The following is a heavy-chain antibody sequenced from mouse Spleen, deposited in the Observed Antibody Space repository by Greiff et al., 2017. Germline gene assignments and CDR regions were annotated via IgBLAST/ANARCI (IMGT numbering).Heavy chain of an antibody. CDR1: GYTFTDYN. V-gene: IGHV1-18*01. CDR2: INPNNGGT. Sequence: VQLKQSGPELVKPGASVKIPCKASGYTFTDYNMDWVKQSHGKSLEWIGDINPNNGGTIYNQKFKGKATLTVDKSSSTAYMELRSLTSEDTAVYYCARGNYRGYYYAMDYWGQGTSVTVSS. J-gene: IGHJ4*01. D-gene: IGHD2-12*01. CDR3: ARGNYRGYYYAMDY.